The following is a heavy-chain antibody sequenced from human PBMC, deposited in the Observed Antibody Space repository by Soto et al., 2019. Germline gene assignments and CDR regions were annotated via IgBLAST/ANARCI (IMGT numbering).Heavy chain of an antibody. Sequence: PSETLSLTCTVSGGSISSYYWSWIRQPPGKGLEWIGYIYYSGSTNYNPSLKSRVTISVDTSKNQFSLKLSSVTAADTAVYYCARRLSTLSPLDYWGKGTLVTVSS. CDR3: ARRLSTLSPLDY. CDR2: IYYSGST. CDR1: GGSISSYY. D-gene: IGHD3-16*02. V-gene: IGHV4-59*12. J-gene: IGHJ4*02.